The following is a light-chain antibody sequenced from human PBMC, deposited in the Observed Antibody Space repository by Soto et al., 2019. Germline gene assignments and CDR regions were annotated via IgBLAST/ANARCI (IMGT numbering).Light chain of an antibody. CDR2: DAS. Sequence: EIVLTQSPGTLSLSPGERATLSCRASQSVRSSYVAWYQQKPGQGPRLLIYDASRRATGIPDRISCSVSGTDFTLTISSLEPGDFAVYYCQQYGSARITFGQGTRLEIK. V-gene: IGKV3-20*01. J-gene: IGKJ5*01. CDR3: QQYGSARIT. CDR1: QSVRSSY.